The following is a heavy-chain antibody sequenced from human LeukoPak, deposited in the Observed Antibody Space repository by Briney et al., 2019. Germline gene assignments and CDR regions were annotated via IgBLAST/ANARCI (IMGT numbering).Heavy chain of an antibody. Sequence: KPSETLSLTCTVSGGSISSYYWSWIRQPPGKGLEWIGYIYYSGSTNYNPSLKSRVTISVDTPKNQFSLKLSSVTAADTAVYYCARVIAVAGTGYFYMDVWGKGTTVTVSS. CDR1: GGSISSYY. CDR3: ARVIAVAGTGYFYMDV. D-gene: IGHD6-19*01. J-gene: IGHJ6*03. V-gene: IGHV4-59*01. CDR2: IYYSGST.